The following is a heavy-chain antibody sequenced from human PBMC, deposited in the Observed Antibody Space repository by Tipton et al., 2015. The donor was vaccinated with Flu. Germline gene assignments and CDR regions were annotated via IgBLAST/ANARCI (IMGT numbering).Heavy chain of an antibody. V-gene: IGHV3-30*03. CDR1: GFTFSTYW. J-gene: IGHJ4*02. CDR2: ISDDGRKK. D-gene: IGHD3-10*01. Sequence: SLRLSCAASGFTFSTYWMNWVRQAPGKGLEWVAVISDDGRKKYYADSVKGRFTISRDNFKNTLYMEMNSLTSEDTALYYCGRDRGAPGYWGQGALVTVSS. CDR3: GRDRGAPGY.